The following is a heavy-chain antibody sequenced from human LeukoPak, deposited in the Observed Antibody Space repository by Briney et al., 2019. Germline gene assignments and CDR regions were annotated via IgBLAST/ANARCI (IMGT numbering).Heavy chain of an antibody. Sequence: ASVKVSCKASGYTFTDHYVHWVRQAPGQGLEWMGCISPNSGVTYYAQKFQGRVTMTTDTSISTAFMDLNRLRSDDRAVYYCAREEPGMALXWGQGTLVTVXX. CDR2: ISPNSGVT. J-gene: IGHJ4*02. CDR1: GYTFTDHY. V-gene: IGHV1-2*02. CDR3: AREEPGMALX. D-gene: IGHD6-13*01.